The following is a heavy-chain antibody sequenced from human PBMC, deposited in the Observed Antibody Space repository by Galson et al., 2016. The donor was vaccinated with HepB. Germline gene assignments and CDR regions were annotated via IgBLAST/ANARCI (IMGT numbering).Heavy chain of an antibody. V-gene: IGHV4-59*08. CDR3: ASSDCPTGTCNGIRFDD. Sequence: SETLSLTCTVSGGSISGYYWSWIRQPPGKGLEWIGYINHSGSTNYSPSLKSRVSISVDTSKNQFSLKLSSVTAADTAIYYCASSDCPTGTCNGIRFDDWGQGTPVTVSS. CDR1: GGSISGYY. J-gene: IGHJ4*02. CDR2: INHSGST. D-gene: IGHD2-8*01.